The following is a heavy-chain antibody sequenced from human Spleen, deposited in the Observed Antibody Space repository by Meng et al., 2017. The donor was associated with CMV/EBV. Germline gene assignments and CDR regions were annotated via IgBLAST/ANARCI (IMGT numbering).Heavy chain of an antibody. CDR2: IGTAGDT. J-gene: IGHJ6*02. V-gene: IGHV3-13*01. CDR3: SREGAYGDNDYGMDV. CDR1: GFTFSSYD. D-gene: IGHD4-17*01. Sequence: GESLKISCAASGFTFSSYDMHWVRQATGKGLEWVSAIGTAGDTYYPGSVKGRFTISRDNAKNTLYLQIHSLNVDDTARYYCSREGAYGDNDYGMDVWGQGTTVTVSS.